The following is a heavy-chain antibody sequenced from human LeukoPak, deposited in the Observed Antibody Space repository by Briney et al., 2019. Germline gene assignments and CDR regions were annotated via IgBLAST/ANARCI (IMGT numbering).Heavy chain of an antibody. CDR2: ITGNGGST. J-gene: IGHJ3*02. Sequence: PGGSLRLSCAASGIPFTTYAVSWVRQAPGKGLEWVSVITGNGGSTDYADSVKGRFTISRDNSKNTLYLQMNSLRVEDTAVYYCAKGNAAFDIWGQGTMVIVSS. V-gene: IGHV3-23*01. D-gene: IGHD1-1*01. CDR1: GIPFTTYA. CDR3: AKGNAAFDI.